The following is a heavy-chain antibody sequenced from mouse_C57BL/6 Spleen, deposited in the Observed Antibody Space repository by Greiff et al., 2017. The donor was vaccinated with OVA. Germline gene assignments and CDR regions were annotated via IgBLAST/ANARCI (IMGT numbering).Heavy chain of an antibody. D-gene: IGHD2-5*01. J-gene: IGHJ1*03. CDR1: GYSITSGYY. Sequence: VQLKESGPGLVKPSQSLSLTCSVTGYSITSGYYWNWIRQFPGNKLEWMGYISYDGSNNYNPSLKNRISITRDTSKNQFFLKLNSVTTEDTATYYCAREGYYSNHWYFDVWGTGTTVTVSS. V-gene: IGHV3-6*01. CDR3: AREGYYSNHWYFDV. CDR2: ISYDGSN.